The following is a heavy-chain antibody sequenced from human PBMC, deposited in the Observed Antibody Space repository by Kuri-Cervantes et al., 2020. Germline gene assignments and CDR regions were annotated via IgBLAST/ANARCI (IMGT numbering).Heavy chain of an antibody. CDR1: GYTFTSYG. CDR3: ARPSGIYLYTYYFDY. Sequence: ASVKVSCKASGYTFTSYGATWVRQAPGQRLEWMGWISTFTGDTAYAQNFQGRVTMTTDRSTNTVYMELRSLRSDDTAVYYCARPSGIYLYTYYFDYWGQGTLVTVSS. V-gene: IGHV1-18*01. J-gene: IGHJ4*02. CDR2: ISTFTGDT. D-gene: IGHD1-26*01.